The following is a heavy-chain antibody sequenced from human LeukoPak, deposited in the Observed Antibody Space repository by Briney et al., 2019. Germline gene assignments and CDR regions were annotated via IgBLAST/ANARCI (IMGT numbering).Heavy chain of an antibody. J-gene: IGHJ2*01. D-gene: IGHD4-17*01. CDR2: ISRSSSYI. CDR3: ARDDDYGDSYWYFDL. Sequence: GGSLRLSCAASGFTFSDYSMNWVRQAPGKGLEWVSSISRSSSYIYYADSVKGRFTISRDNAKNSLYLQMNSLRAEDTAVYYCARDDDYGDSYWYFDLWGRGTLVTVSS. V-gene: IGHV3-21*06. CDR1: GFTFSDYS.